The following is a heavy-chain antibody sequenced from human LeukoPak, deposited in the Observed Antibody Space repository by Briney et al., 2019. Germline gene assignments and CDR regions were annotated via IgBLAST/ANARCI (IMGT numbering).Heavy chain of an antibody. D-gene: IGHD2-8*02. CDR2: IFPSGGEI. Sequence: GGSLRLSCAASGVTFITFAMIWVRQPPGKGLEWVSSIFPSGGEIHYADSVRGRFTISRDNSKSTLSLQMNSLRAEDTAIYYCATYRQVLLPFESWGQGTLVTVSS. CDR1: GVTFITFA. J-gene: IGHJ4*02. V-gene: IGHV3-23*01. CDR3: ATYRQVLLPFES.